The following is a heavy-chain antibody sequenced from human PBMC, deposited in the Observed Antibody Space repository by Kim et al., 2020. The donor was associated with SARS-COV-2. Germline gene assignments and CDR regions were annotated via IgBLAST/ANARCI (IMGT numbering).Heavy chain of an antibody. J-gene: IGHJ4*02. Sequence: KGRFTISRDNSKNTLYLQMNSLRAEDTAVYYCARGEPDIVVVVAATPPDYWGQGTLVTVSP. V-gene: IGHV3-30*07. CDR3: ARGEPDIVVVVAATPPDY. D-gene: IGHD2-15*01.